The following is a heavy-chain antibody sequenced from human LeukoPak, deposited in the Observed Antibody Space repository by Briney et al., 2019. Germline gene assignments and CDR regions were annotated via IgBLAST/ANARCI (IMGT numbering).Heavy chain of an antibody. CDR3: ARGPSGYYMDV. V-gene: IGHV4-34*01. Sequence: SETLSLTCAVSGGSFSGYYWSWIRQPPGKGLEWIGEINHSGSTNYNPYLKSRVTISVDTSKNQFSLKLSSVTAADTAVYYCARGPSGYYMDVWGKGTTVTVSS. J-gene: IGHJ6*03. D-gene: IGHD3-10*01. CDR2: INHSGST. CDR1: GGSFSGYY.